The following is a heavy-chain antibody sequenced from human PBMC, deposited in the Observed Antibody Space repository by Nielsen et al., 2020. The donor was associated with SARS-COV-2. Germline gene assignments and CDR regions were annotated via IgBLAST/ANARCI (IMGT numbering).Heavy chain of an antibody. CDR2: TSSDGSTT. Sequence: GGSLRLSCAASGFTFRSYWMHWVRQAPGKGLVRVSRTSSDGSTTKYADSVKGRFTISRDNAKNTLYLQMNSLRAEDTAVYYCARLYWGYWYFDLWGRGTPVTVSS. D-gene: IGHD2-8*02. CDR1: GFTFRSYW. J-gene: IGHJ2*01. V-gene: IGHV3-74*03. CDR3: ARLYWGYWYFDL.